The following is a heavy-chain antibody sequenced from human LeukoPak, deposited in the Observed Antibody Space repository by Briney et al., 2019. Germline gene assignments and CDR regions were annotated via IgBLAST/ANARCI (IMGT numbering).Heavy chain of an antibody. V-gene: IGHV1-2*02. D-gene: IGHD3-22*01. Sequence: ASVKVSCKASGYTFTGYYMHWVRQAPGQGLEWMGWINPNSGGTNYAQKFQGRVTMTRDTSISTAYMELSRLRSDDTAVYYCAKGPYYYDSSPVIDYWGQGTLVTVSS. CDR2: INPNSGGT. J-gene: IGHJ4*02. CDR1: GYTFTGYY. CDR3: AKGPYYYDSSPVIDY.